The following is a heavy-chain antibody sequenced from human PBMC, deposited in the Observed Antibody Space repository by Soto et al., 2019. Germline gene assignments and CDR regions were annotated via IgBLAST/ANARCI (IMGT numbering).Heavy chain of an antibody. J-gene: IGHJ4*02. Sequence: PSETLSLTCTVSGGSLGSSGYYWGWIRQSPGKGLEWIENIYYSGNTFYNPSLKSRVTISVDTSKNQIYLHLSAVTAADTAIFYCASIAAPGTTHFDFWGQGTLVTVSS. CDR1: GGSLGSSGYY. D-gene: IGHD6-13*01. CDR2: IYYSGNT. V-gene: IGHV4-39*01. CDR3: ASIAAPGTTHFDF.